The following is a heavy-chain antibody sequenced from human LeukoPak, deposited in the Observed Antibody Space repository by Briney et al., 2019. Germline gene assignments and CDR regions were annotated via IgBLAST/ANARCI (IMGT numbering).Heavy chain of an antibody. CDR2: ISGSGGST. Sequence: GGSLRLSCAASGFTFSSYAMSWVRQAPGKGLEWVSAISGSGGSTYYADSVKGRFTISRDNAKNSLYLQMNSLRAEDTAVYYCARDTYGSGSYYNAPLDYWGQGTLVTVSS. CDR3: ARDTYGSGSYYNAPLDY. D-gene: IGHD3-10*01. V-gene: IGHV3-23*01. J-gene: IGHJ4*02. CDR1: GFTFSSYA.